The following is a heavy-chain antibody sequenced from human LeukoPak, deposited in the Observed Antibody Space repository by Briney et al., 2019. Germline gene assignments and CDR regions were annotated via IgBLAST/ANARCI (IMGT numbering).Heavy chain of an antibody. V-gene: IGHV3-23*01. D-gene: IGHD3-10*01. Sequence: QPGVSLRLSCAASGFTFSSYAMSWVRQAPGKGLEWVSAISGSGGSTYYADSVKGRFTISRDNSKNTLYLQMNSLRAEDTAVYYCARDTYGSGSAVYFDYWGQGTLVTVSS. J-gene: IGHJ4*02. CDR1: GFTFSSYA. CDR3: ARDTYGSGSAVYFDY. CDR2: ISGSGGST.